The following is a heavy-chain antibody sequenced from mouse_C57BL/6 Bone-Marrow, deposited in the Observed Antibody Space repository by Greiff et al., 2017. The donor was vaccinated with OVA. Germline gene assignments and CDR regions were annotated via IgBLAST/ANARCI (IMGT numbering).Heavy chain of an antibody. CDR3: AREGLRNYYAMDY. CDR2: INPNNGGT. D-gene: IGHD2-4*01. V-gene: IGHV1-26*01. J-gene: IGHJ4*01. CDR1: GYTFTDYY. Sequence: EVQLQQSGPELVKPGASVKISCKASGYTFTDYYMNWVKQSHGKSLEWIGDINPNNGGTSYNQKFKGKATLTVDKSSSTAYMELRSLTSEDSAVYYCAREGLRNYYAMDYWGQGTSVTVSS.